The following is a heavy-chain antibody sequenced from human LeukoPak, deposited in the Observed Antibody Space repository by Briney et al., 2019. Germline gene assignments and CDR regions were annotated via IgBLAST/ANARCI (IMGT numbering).Heavy chain of an antibody. CDR2: INHSGST. J-gene: IGHJ4*02. CDR1: GGSFSGYY. D-gene: IGHD6-13*01. CDR3: ARVGPASSSWYGSRFDY. V-gene: IGHV4-34*01. Sequence: PSETLSLTCAVYGGSFSGYYWSWIRQPPGKGLEWIGEINHSGSTNYNPSLESRVTISVDTSKNQFSLKLNSMTAADTAVYYCARVGPASSSWYGSRFDYWGQGTLVTVSS.